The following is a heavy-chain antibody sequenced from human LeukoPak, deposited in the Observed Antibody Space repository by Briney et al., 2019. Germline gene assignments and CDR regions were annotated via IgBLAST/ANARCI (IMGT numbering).Heavy chain of an antibody. J-gene: IGHJ4*02. V-gene: IGHV3-13*04. D-gene: IGHD1-1*01. CDR3: VRGSNNYDTTGFDH. CDR1: GFTFTSYD. Sequence: GGSLRLSCTASGFTFTSYDMHWVRQATGRGLEWVSAIGTAGDTYYPVSVRGRFTISRENAKKSLYPQMNSLRAGDTAVYYCVRGSNNYDTTGFDHWGQGTLVTVSS. CDR2: IGTAGDT.